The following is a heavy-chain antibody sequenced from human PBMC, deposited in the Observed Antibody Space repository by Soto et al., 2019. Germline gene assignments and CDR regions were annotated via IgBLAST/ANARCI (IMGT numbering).Heavy chain of an antibody. D-gene: IGHD1-26*01. V-gene: IGHV5-51*01. CDR2: IYPGDSDT. J-gene: IGHJ6*02. Sequence: GESLKISCKGSGYSFTSYWIGWVRQMPGKGLEWMGIIYPGDSDTRYSPSFQGQVTISADKSISTAYLQWSSLKASDTAMYYCARHEVGATHYYYYGMDGWGQETTVTVSS. CDR1: GYSFTSYW. CDR3: ARHEVGATHYYYYGMDG.